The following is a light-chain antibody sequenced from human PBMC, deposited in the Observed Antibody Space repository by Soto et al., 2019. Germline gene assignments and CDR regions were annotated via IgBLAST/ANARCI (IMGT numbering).Light chain of an antibody. Sequence: QCALTQPASVSGSPGQSITISCTGTSFDVGGYNYVSWYQQHPGKAPKLMIYEVSNRPSGVSNRFSGSKSGNTASLTISGLQAEDEADYYCSSYTSSSTPWVFGGGTKVTAL. CDR1: SFDVGGYNY. V-gene: IGLV2-14*01. J-gene: IGLJ3*02. CDR2: EVS. CDR3: SSYTSSSTPWV.